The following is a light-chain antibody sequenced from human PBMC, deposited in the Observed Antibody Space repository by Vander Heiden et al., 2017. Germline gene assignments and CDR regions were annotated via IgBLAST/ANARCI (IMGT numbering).Light chain of an antibody. Sequence: DLQMTQSPSSLSASVGDRVTITCRARQSISSYLNWYQQKPGKAPKLLIYAASSLQSGVPSRFSGSGSGTDFTLTISSLQPEDFATYYCQQSYSTPRTFGSGTKVDIK. J-gene: IGKJ3*01. CDR1: QSISSY. CDR2: AAS. V-gene: IGKV1-39*01. CDR3: QQSYSTPRT.